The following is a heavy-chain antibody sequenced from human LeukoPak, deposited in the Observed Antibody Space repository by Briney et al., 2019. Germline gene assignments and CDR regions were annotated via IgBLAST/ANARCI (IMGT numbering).Heavy chain of an antibody. CDR3: ARGTGRYFDY. J-gene: IGHJ4*02. V-gene: IGHV4-59*01. CDR1: GGSISSYY. CDR2: IYYSGST. Sequence: SETLSLTCTVSGGSISSYYWRWIRQPPGKGLEWIGYIYYSGSTNYNPSLKSRVTISVDTSKNQFSLKLSSATAADTAVYYCARGTGRYFDYWGQGTLVTVSS. D-gene: IGHD1-1*01.